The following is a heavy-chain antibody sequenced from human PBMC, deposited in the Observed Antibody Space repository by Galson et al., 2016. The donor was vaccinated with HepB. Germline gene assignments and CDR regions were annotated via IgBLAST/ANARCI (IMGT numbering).Heavy chain of an antibody. CDR3: AKARGGPGASGMDV. J-gene: IGHJ6*02. CDR1: GYTFSTYG. Sequence: SVKVSCKASGYTFSTYGVGWVRQAPGQGLEWLGWISTYFDTTDYAPKLQGRVTITTDKSTTTVYMELRSLRSDDTAIYYCAKARGGPGASGMDVWGQGTTVTVSS. CDR2: ISTYFDTT. V-gene: IGHV1-18*01. D-gene: IGHD3-16*01.